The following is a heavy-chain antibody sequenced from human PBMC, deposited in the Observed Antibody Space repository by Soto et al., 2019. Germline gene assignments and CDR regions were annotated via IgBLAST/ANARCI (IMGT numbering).Heavy chain of an antibody. J-gene: IGHJ4*02. CDR2: ISGSGTST. V-gene: IGHV3-23*01. D-gene: IGHD4-17*01. CDR1: GFTFSSYA. Sequence: GGSLRLSCAASGFTFSSYAMSWVRQAPGKGLKWISSISGSGTSTYYADSVKGRFTISRDNSKNTMYLQMNSLRAEDTALYFCAKENTPDYGDYVDYWGQGTLVTVSS. CDR3: AKENTPDYGDYVDY.